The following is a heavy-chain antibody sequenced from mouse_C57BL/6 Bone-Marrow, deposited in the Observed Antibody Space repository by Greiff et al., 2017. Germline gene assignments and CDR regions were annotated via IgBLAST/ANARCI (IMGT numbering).Heavy chain of an antibody. J-gene: IGHJ3*01. CDR3: ARYSLPGFAY. Sequence: EVMLVESGGGLVQPGGSLSLSCAASGFTFTDYYMSWVRQPPGKALEWLGFIRNKANGYTTEYSASVKGRFTISRDNSQSILYLQRNALRAEDSATYYCARYSLPGFAYWGQGTLVTVSA. V-gene: IGHV7-3*01. D-gene: IGHD5-5*01. CDR1: GFTFTDYY. CDR2: IRNKANGYTT.